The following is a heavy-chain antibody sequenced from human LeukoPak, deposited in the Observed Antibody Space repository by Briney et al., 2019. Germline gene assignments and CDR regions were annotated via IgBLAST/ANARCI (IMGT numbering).Heavy chain of an antibody. Sequence: GGSLRLSCAASGFTFSSYAMHWVRQAPGKGLEWVAVISYDGSNKYYADSVKGRFTISRDNSKNTLYLQMNSLRAEDTAVYYCAKGDHDYGVAFDYWGQGTLVTVSS. V-gene: IGHV3-30-3*01. CDR2: ISYDGSNK. CDR3: AKGDHDYGVAFDY. CDR1: GFTFSSYA. D-gene: IGHD4-17*01. J-gene: IGHJ4*02.